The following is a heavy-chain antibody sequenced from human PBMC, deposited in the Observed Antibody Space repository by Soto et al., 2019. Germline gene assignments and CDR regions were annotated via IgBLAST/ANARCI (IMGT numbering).Heavy chain of an antibody. J-gene: IGHJ4*02. CDR1: GYTLTELS. CDR2: FDPEDGET. V-gene: IGHV1-24*01. Sequence: ASVKVSCKVSGYTLTELSMHWVRQAPGKGLEWMGGFDPEDGETSYAQKFQGRVTMTENTSTDTAYMELISLRSEDTAVYYCATARWLLLLQEAYFDYGGQGTLVTVSS. D-gene: IGHD3-22*01. CDR3: ATARWLLLLQEAYFDY.